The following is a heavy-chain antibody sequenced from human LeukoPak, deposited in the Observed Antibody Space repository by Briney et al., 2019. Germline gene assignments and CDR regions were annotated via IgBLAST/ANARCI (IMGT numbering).Heavy chain of an antibody. V-gene: IGHV3-30*18. J-gene: IGHJ4*02. CDR3: AKDEEEYDTSGYYHIDD. D-gene: IGHD3-22*01. CDR2: ISYDGSNK. Sequence: GGSLRLSCAASGFIFRSYGMHWVRQAPGKGLEWVSVISYDGSNKYYADSVKGRFTISRDNSKNTVFLQMNSLRIEDTAVYYCAKDEEEYDTSGYYHIDDWGQGTLVTVSS. CDR1: GFIFRSYG.